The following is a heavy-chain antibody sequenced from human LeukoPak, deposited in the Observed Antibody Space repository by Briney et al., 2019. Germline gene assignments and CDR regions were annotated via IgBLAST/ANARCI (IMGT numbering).Heavy chain of an antibody. CDR3: AREHGGGIAVAGTPYFDY. Sequence: GGSLRLSCAASGFTVSSNYVSWVRQAPGKGLEWVSVIYSGGSTYYADSVKGRFTISRDNSKNTLYLQMNSLRAEDTAVYYCAREHGGGIAVAGTPYFDYWGQGTLVTVSS. CDR2: IYSGGST. V-gene: IGHV3-66*01. CDR1: GFTVSSNY. J-gene: IGHJ4*02. D-gene: IGHD6-19*01.